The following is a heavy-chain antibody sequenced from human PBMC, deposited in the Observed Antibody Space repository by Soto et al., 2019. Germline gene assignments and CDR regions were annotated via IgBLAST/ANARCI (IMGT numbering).Heavy chain of an antibody. D-gene: IGHD6-13*01. J-gene: IGHJ4*02. Sequence: QVQLVESGGGVVQPGRSLRLSCAASGFTFSSYGRHWVRQAPGKGLEWVAVIRYDGTNKYYAESVKGRFTISRDNSKNTLYLQMSSLRLDDTAVYYCARGIIAGPGRDYFDYWGQGTLVTVSS. CDR2: IRYDGTNK. V-gene: IGHV3-33*01. CDR3: ARGIIAGPGRDYFDY. CDR1: GFTFSSYG.